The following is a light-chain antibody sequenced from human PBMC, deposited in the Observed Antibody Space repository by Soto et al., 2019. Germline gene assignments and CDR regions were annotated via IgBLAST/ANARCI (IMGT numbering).Light chain of an antibody. CDR2: EVS. J-gene: IGLJ1*01. V-gene: IGLV2-8*01. CDR3: SSCAGSNNYV. Sequence: QSALTQPPSASGSPGQSVTISCTGISSDVGDYNYVSWHHHHPGKAPKVMIYEVSNRPSGVPDRFSCSKSGNTASLTVSGLQAEAEADYYCSSCAGSNNYVFGTGTKLTVL. CDR1: SSDVGDYNY.